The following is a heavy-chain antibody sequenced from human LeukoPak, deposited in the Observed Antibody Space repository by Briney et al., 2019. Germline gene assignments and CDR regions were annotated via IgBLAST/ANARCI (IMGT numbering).Heavy chain of an antibody. CDR2: TSYDESTK. D-gene: IGHD3-10*01. CDR1: AFTFSSYA. J-gene: IGHJ4*02. Sequence: GGSLRLSCAASAFTFSSYAMHWVRQAPGKGLEWVAVTSYDESTKHYADSVKGRFTISRDNSKNTLYLQMNSLRAEDTAVYYCAKDPMVRGATYDYWGQGTLVTVSS. V-gene: IGHV3-30-3*01. CDR3: AKDPMVRGATYDY.